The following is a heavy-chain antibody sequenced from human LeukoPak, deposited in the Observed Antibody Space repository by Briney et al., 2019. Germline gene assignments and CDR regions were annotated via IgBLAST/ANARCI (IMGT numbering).Heavy chain of an antibody. J-gene: IGHJ4*02. D-gene: IGHD6-19*01. V-gene: IGHV4-34*01. CDR1: GGSFTDYY. CDR2: INHSGIT. Sequence: SETLSLTCAVYGGSFTDYYWNWIRQPPGKGLEWIGEINHSGITNYNPSLKSRVTILVDTSKKQSSLKLSSVTAADTAVYYCASRDSSGWYRTLDYWGQGTLVTVSS. CDR3: ASRDSSGWYRTLDY.